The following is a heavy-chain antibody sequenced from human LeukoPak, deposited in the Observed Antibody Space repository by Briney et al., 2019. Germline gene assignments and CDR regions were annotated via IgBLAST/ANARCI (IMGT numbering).Heavy chain of an antibody. CDR2: IRYDGSKK. Sequence: GGSLRLSCAASGFTFSSYGMHRVRQAPGKGLEWVAFIRYDGSKKYYADSVKGRFTISRDNSKNTLYLQMNSLRAEDTAMYYCANGPHYNILTGFYKVRSHLDYWGQGTLVTVSS. D-gene: IGHD3-9*01. CDR1: GFTFSSYG. CDR3: ANGPHYNILTGFYKVRSHLDY. V-gene: IGHV3-30*02. J-gene: IGHJ4*02.